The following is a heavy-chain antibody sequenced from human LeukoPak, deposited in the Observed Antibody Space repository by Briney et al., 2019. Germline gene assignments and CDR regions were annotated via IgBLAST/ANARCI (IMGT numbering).Heavy chain of an antibody. D-gene: IGHD1-1*01. V-gene: IGHV3-11*05. J-gene: IGHJ4*02. Sequence: GGSLRLSCAASGFTFSDYYMSWIRQAPGKGLEWVSYISSSSSYTNYADSVKGRFTISRDNAKNSLSLQMNSLRAEDTAVYYCAGAGSERRPLHYWGQGTLVTVSS. CDR1: GFTFSDYY. CDR2: ISSSSSYT. CDR3: AGAGSERRPLHY.